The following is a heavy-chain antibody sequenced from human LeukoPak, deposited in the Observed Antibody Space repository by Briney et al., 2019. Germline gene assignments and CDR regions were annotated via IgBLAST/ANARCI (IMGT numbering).Heavy chain of an antibody. CDR2: IKQDGSEK. D-gene: IGHD2-8*02. CDR3: ARDLLYYYYGMDV. V-gene: IGHV3-7*03. Sequence: GGSLRLSCAASGFTFSSYWMSWVRQAPGKGLEWVANIKQDGSEKYYVDSVKGRFTISRDNAKNSLYLQMNSLRAEDTAVYYCARDLLYYYYGMDVWGKGTTVTVSS. J-gene: IGHJ6*04. CDR1: GFTFSSYW.